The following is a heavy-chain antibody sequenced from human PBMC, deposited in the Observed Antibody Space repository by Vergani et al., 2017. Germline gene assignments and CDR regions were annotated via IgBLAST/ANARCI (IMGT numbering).Heavy chain of an antibody. CDR1: GGIFSSYA. J-gene: IGHJ4*02. CDR3: AGDASPHSNGPEEFDY. V-gene: IGHV1-69*18. D-gene: IGHD4-11*01. Sequence: QVPLAQSGAEVKKPGSSVKVSCKASGGIFSSYAVSWVRQAPGPGLEWMGRIIPIFGTANYAQKFQGRVTITGDESTSTAYMELSSLRSEDTAVYYCAGDASPHSNGPEEFDYWGQGTLVTVSS. CDR2: IIPIFGTA.